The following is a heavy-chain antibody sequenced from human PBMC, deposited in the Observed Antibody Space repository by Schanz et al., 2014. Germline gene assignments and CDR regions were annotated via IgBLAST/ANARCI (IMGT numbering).Heavy chain of an antibody. CDR3: AKDSTRIDIVLGPTAIDF. V-gene: IGHV3-30*18. J-gene: IGHJ4*02. CDR1: GFTFSSYG. D-gene: IGHD2-2*01. Sequence: QVQLVESGGGVVQPGRSLRLSCAASGFTFSSYGMHWVRQAPGKGLEWVAAMSYDGSIKYYGDSVKGRFTISRDNSKNTLYLHMNTLRSEDTAVDYGAKDSTRIDIVLGPTAIDFWGQGTLVTVSS. CDR2: MSYDGSIK.